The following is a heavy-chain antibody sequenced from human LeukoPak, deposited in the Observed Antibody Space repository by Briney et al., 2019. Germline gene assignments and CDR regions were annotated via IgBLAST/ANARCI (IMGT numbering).Heavy chain of an antibody. D-gene: IGHD4-17*01. Sequence: SETLSLTCSVSGGSISSCTYSWGWIRQPPGKGLEWIGSFSCSGSTYYNPSLKSRVTISVDTSKNQFSLKLSSVTAADTAVYYCASSPTTSDYYYYYMDVWGKGTTVTISS. CDR1: GGSISSCTYS. J-gene: IGHJ6*03. CDR3: ASSPTTSDYYYYYMDV. CDR2: FSCSGST. V-gene: IGHV4-39*07.